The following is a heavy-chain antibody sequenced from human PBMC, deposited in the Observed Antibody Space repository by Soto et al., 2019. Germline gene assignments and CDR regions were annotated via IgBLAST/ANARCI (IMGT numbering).Heavy chain of an antibody. CDR2: ISNDVRNI. CDR3: VKDSLGGMTPVFMPGPD. V-gene: IGHV3-30*18. J-gene: IGHJ4*02. D-gene: IGHD2-2*01. Sequence: VQLVESGGGVVQPGRSLRLSCAASGLTFSTSGFHWVRQAPGKGLERVAVISNDVRNIHYAESVKGRFTISRDNSKNTLYLQMHSLRPHDTAVYYCVKDSLGGMTPVFMPGPDWGQGTLVTVSS. CDR1: GLTFSTSG.